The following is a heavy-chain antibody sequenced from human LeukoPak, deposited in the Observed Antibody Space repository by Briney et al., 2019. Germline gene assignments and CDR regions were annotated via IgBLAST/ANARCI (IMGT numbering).Heavy chain of an antibody. CDR2: IKSKTDGGTT. D-gene: IGHD3-3*01. J-gene: IGHJ4*02. CDR3: STDSPIFH. CDR1: GFTFSNAC. V-gene: IGHV3-15*01. Sequence: PGGSVKLSCAASGFTFSNACMTWVRQAPGKGLEWVGRIKSKTDGGTTEYAAPVKGRFTISRDDSKNTLYLQMNSLKTEDTAVYYCSTDSPIFHWGQGTLVTVSS.